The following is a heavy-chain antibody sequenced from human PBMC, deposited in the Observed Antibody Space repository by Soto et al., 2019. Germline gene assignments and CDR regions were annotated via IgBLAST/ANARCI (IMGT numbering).Heavy chain of an antibody. J-gene: IGHJ6*02. CDR2: IIPIFRAP. D-gene: IGHD2-2*01. Sequence: VQLVQSGAEVKMPGSSVKVSCTPSGGTFNNYAISWVRQAPGQGLEWMGGIIPIFRAPGYAQRFQARVTITADESTSTAYMELRRLRYEVTAVYYCARSSCSTTSCSEDGDYYYFGMDVWGQGTTVTVS. CDR3: ARSSCSTTSCSEDGDYYYFGMDV. CDR1: GGTFNNYA. V-gene: IGHV1-69*01.